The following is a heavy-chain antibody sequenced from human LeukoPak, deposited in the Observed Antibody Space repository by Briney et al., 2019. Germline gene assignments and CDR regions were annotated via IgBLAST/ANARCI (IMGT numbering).Heavy chain of an antibody. CDR3: AKDIAFRYSSSWPRPFDY. D-gene: IGHD6-13*01. CDR2: IVSSDGRA. Sequence: PGGSLRLSCAASGFTFSSCAMSWVRQAPGKGLEWVSGIVSSDGRAYYADSVKGRFTISRDNAKNSLYLQMNNLRAEDTALYYCAKDIAFRYSSSWPRPFDYWGQGTLVTVSS. V-gene: IGHV3-23*01. CDR1: GFTFSSCA. J-gene: IGHJ4*02.